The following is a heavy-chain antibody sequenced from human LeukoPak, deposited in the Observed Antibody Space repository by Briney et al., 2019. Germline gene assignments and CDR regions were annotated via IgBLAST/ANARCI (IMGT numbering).Heavy chain of an antibody. CDR3: ARGPHPGQWLLYFDY. Sequence: ASVKVSCKASGYTFISYAMHWVRQAPGQRLEWMGWINAGNGNTKYSQKFQGRVTITRDTSASTAYMGLRSLRSEDTAVYYCARGPHPGQWLLYFDYWGQGTLVTVSS. J-gene: IGHJ4*02. CDR2: INAGNGNT. D-gene: IGHD6-19*01. V-gene: IGHV1-3*01. CDR1: GYTFISYA.